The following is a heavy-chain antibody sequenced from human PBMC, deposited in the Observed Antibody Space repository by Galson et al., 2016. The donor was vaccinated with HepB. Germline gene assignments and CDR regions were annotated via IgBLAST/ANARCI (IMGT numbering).Heavy chain of an antibody. CDR2: MNPNSGNA. V-gene: IGHV1-8*01. CDR3: TRVPPGESFDI. CDR1: GYSFTNYE. Sequence: SVKVSCKAFGYSFTNYEFNWARQAPGQGLEWMGWMNPNSGNAGYAQKFQGRVTMTSESSLGTAYMELRRLRSEDTAVYYCTRVPPGESFDIWGQGTLVTVSS. J-gene: IGHJ3*02. D-gene: IGHD3-10*01.